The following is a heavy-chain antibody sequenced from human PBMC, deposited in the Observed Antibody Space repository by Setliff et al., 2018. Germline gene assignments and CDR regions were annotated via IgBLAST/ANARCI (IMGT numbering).Heavy chain of an antibody. CDR1: GYTFTSYG. CDR2: ISVYNGKT. CDR3: ARADYSSSLHYFDC. V-gene: IGHV1-18*01. Sequence: ASVKVSCKASGYTFTSYGFSWVRQAPGQGLEWMGWISVYNGKTKYAQKFQGRVTVTTDTFTNTGYMELRSLRSDDTAFYYCARADYSSSLHYFDCWGQGTLVTVSS. D-gene: IGHD6-13*01. J-gene: IGHJ4*02.